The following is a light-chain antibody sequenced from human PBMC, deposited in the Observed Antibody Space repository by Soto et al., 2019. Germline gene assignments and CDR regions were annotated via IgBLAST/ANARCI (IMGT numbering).Light chain of an antibody. V-gene: IGKV3-15*01. CDR1: QGISSY. Sequence: MTQSPSSLSASTGDRVTITCRASQGISSYLAWYQQKPGQAPRLLIYGASTRATGIPARFSGSGSGTEFTLTISSLQSEDFAVYYCQQYNNRPRTFGQGTKV. CDR2: GAS. CDR3: QQYNNRPRT. J-gene: IGKJ1*01.